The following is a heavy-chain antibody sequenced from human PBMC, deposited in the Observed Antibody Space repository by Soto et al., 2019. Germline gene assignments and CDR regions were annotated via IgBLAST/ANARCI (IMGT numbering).Heavy chain of an antibody. Sequence: LEMLSDTYSVSEGTIIYIFCGWIRQTPGKGLEWIGYVYYDGHTDYNPSLESRVTIAVDTSKNQFSLRLTSVTAADTAVYYCTRDLIGGYCLDFCGQGALLTV. CDR2: VYYDGHT. D-gene: IGHD2-15*01. J-gene: IGHJ4*02. V-gene: IGHV4-59*01. CDR3: TRDLIGGYCLDF. CDR1: EGTIIYIF.